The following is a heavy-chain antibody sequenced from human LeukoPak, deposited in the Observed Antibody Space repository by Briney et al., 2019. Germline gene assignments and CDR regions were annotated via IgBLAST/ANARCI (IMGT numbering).Heavy chain of an antibody. V-gene: IGHV3-23*01. Sequence: GGSLRLSCAASGFTFSSYAMSWVRQAPGKGLEWVSAISGSGGSTYYADSVKGRFTISGDNSKNTLYLQMNSLRAEDTAVYYCAKDGWNYGAHDAFDIWGQGTMVTVSS. CDR1: GFTFSSYA. CDR2: ISGSGGST. CDR3: AKDGWNYGAHDAFDI. D-gene: IGHD1-7*01. J-gene: IGHJ3*02.